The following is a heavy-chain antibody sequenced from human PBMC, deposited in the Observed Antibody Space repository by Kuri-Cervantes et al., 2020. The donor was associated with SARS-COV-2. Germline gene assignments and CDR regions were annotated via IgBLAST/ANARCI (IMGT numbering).Heavy chain of an antibody. V-gene: IGHV3-30*03. CDR3: ATGFTSVWFRPLAY. CDR2: ISYDGSNK. CDR1: GFTFSSYA. Sequence: GESLKISCAASGFTFSSYAMHWVRQAPGKGLEWVAVISYDGSNKYYADSVKGRFTISRDNSKNTLYLQMNNLEVEDTAVYFCATGFTSVWFRPLAYWGQGTLVTVSS. D-gene: IGHD3-10*01. J-gene: IGHJ4*02.